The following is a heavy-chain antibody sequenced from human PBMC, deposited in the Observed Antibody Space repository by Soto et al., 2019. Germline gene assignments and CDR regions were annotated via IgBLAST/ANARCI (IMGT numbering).Heavy chain of an antibody. CDR2: IYYSGST. CDR1: GGSISSYY. D-gene: IGHD3-9*01. V-gene: IGHV4-59*01. CDR3: ARHRLRYFDY. Sequence: QVQLQESGPGLVKPSETLSLTCTVSGGSISSYYWSWIRQPPGKGLEWIGYIYYSGSTNYNPSLKSHVTIAVDTSKTQYALKLSSVPAADTAVYYCARHRLRYFDYWGQGTLVTVSS. J-gene: IGHJ4*02.